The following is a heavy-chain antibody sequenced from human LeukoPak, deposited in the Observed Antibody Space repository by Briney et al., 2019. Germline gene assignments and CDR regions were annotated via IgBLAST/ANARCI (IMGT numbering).Heavy chain of an antibody. CDR2: IYASGST. V-gene: IGHV4-61*02. CDR1: GGSISSGSYY. CDR3: AREDSGYWGNPEDGDY. Sequence: SETLSLTCTVSGGSISSGSYYWSWIRQPAGKGLEWIGRIYASGSTNYNPSLKSRVTISVDTSKNQFSLKLSSVTAADTAVYYCAREDSGYWGNPEDGDYWGQGTLVTVSS. D-gene: IGHD3-22*01. J-gene: IGHJ4*02.